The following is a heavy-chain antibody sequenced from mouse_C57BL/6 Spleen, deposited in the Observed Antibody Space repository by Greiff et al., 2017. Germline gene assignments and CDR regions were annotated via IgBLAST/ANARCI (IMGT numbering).Heavy chain of an antibody. V-gene: IGHV1-69*01. J-gene: IGHJ2*01. CDR1: GYTFTSYW. CDR3: ERVGYYSSSRSYVDY. Sequence: QVQLQQPGAELVMPGASVKLSCKASGYTFTSYWMHWVKQRPGQGLEWIGEIDPSDSYTNYNQKFKGKSTLTVDKSSSTAYMQLSSLTSEDSAVYYGERVGYYSSSRSYVDYWGQGTTLTVSS. D-gene: IGHD1-1*01. CDR2: IDPSDSYT.